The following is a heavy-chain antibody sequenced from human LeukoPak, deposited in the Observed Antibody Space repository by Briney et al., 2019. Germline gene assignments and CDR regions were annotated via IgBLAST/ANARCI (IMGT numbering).Heavy chain of an antibody. V-gene: IGHV4-39*01. CDR1: GGSISSSSYY. Sequence: SETLSLTCTVSGGSISSSSYYWGWIRQPPGKGLEWIGSIYYSGSTYYNPSLKSRLTISVDTSKNQFSLKLSSVTAADTAVYFCARLRRDGVHFLDYWGQGTLVTVSS. J-gene: IGHJ4*02. CDR2: IYYSGST. D-gene: IGHD5-24*01. CDR3: ARLRRDGVHFLDY.